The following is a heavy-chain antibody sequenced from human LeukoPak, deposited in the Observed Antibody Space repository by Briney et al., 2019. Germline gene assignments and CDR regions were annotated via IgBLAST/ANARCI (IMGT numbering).Heavy chain of an antibody. J-gene: IGHJ6*02. CDR3: ARDNCTNGVCFDV. CDR1: GGSFSGYY. V-gene: IGHV4-34*01. Sequence: SETLSLTCAVYGGSFSGYYWSWIRQPPGKGLEWIREINHSGSTNYNPSLKSRVTISVDTSKNQFSLKLSSVTAADTAVYYCARDNCTNGVCFDVWGQGTTVTVSS. D-gene: IGHD2-8*01. CDR2: INHSGST.